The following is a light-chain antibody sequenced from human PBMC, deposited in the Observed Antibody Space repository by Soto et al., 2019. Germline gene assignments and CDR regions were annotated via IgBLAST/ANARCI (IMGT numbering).Light chain of an antibody. Sequence: QSALTQPPSVSGSPGQSVAISCTGTSXDVGSYNRVSWYQQPPGTAPKLMIYEVSNRPSGVPDRFSGSKSGNTASLTISGLQAEDEADYYCSLYTSSSTVVFGTGTKVTVL. V-gene: IGLV2-18*01. CDR3: SLYTSSSTVV. CDR1: SXDVGSYNR. J-gene: IGLJ1*01. CDR2: EVS.